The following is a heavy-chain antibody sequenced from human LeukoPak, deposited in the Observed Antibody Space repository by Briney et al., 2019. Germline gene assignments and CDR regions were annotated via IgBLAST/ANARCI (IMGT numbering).Heavy chain of an antibody. V-gene: IGHV4-4*02. Sequence: SGTLSLTCAVSGGSISSSNWWRWVRQPPGKGLEWIGEIYHSGSTNYNPSLKSRVTISVDKSKNQFSLKLSSVTAADTAVYYCARSLTPAARYYYYGMDVWGQGTTVTVSS. D-gene: IGHD2-2*01. CDR3: ARSLTPAARYYYYGMDV. CDR2: IYHSGST. J-gene: IGHJ6*02. CDR1: GGSISSSNW.